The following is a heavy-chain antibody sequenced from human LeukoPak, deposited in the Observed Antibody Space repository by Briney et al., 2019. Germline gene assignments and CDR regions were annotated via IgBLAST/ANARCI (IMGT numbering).Heavy chain of an antibody. D-gene: IGHD3-22*01. J-gene: IGHJ4*02. V-gene: IGHV3-30-3*01. CDR2: ISYDGSNK. Sequence: GGSLRLSCAASGFTFSSYAMHWVRQAPGKGLEWVAVISYDGSNKYYADSVKGRFTISRDNSKNTLYLQMNSLRAEDTAVYYCARERGMIVRYFDYCGQGTLVTVSS. CDR1: GFTFSSYA. CDR3: ARERGMIVRYFDY.